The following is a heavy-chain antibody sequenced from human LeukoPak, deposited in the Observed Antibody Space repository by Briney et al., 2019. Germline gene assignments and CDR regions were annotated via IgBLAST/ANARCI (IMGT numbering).Heavy chain of an antibody. CDR2: ISAYNGNT. CDR3: ARVGSPNDYYDSSGYYYVEWFGP. CDR1: GYTFTSYG. D-gene: IGHD3-22*01. J-gene: IGHJ5*02. Sequence: GGSVKVSCKASGYTFTSYGISWVRQAPGQGLEWMGWISAYNGNTNYAQKLQGRVTMTTDTSTSTAYMELRSLRSDDTAVYYCARVGSPNDYYDSSGYYYVEWFGPWGQGTLVTVSS. V-gene: IGHV1-18*01.